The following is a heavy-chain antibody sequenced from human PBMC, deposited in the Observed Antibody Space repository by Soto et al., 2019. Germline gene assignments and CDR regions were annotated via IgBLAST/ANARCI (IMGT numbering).Heavy chain of an antibody. V-gene: IGHV6-1*01. CDR1: GDSVSSNSAA. J-gene: IGHJ3*02. D-gene: IGHD1-7*01. CDR2: TYYRSKWYN. CDR3: ARDPNWNYSRPVYAFDI. Sequence: SQTLSLTCAISGDSVSSNSAAWNWIRQSPSRGLEWLGRTYYRSKWYNDYAVSVKSRITINPDTSKNQFSLQLNSVTPEDTAVYYCARDPNWNYSRPVYAFDIWGQGTMVTV.